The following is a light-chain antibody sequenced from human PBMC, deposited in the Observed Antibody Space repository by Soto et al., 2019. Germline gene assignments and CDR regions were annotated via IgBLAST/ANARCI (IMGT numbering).Light chain of an antibody. CDR3: QQCSWHPFTVT. CDR2: DAS. V-gene: IGKV3-15*01. J-gene: IGKJ4*01. Sequence: EIVMTQSPATLSVSPGERATLSCRASQSVSSNLAWYQQKPRQAPRLLIYDASTRATGIPARFSGSGSGTEYTLTISRLQSEHSAVYYCQQCSWHPFTVTFGGGTKVEIK. CDR1: QSVSSN.